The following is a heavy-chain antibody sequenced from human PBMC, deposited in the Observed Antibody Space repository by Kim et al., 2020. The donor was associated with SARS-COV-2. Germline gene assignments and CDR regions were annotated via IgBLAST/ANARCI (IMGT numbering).Heavy chain of an antibody. J-gene: IGHJ4*02. D-gene: IGHD6-19*01. CDR2: VNNGGNA. CDR3: AKDHPISCWHTFDS. CDR1: GYTFSRYA. V-gene: IGHV3-23*01. Sequence: GGSLRLSCAASGYTFSRYAMSWVRQAPGKGPEWIAAVNNGGNAFYANSAKGRFTVFRDNNRNTLELQMNSRTAEDTGLYFCAKDHPISCWHTFDSWGQGT.